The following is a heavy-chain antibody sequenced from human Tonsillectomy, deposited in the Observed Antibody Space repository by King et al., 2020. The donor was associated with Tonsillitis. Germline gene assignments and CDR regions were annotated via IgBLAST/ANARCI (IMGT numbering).Heavy chain of an antibody. J-gene: IGHJ6*02. CDR2: IYYSGSS. CDR1: GGSISSYY. CDR3: ARGNTPRGYYYYGMDV. V-gene: IGHV4-59*01. Sequence: QLQESGPGLVKPSETLSLTCTVSGGSISSYYWSWIRQPPGKGLEWIGYIYYSGSSNYNPSLKSRVTISVDTSKNQFSLKLSSVTAADTAVYYCARGNTPRGYYYYGMDVWGQGTTVTVSS. D-gene: IGHD5-18*01.